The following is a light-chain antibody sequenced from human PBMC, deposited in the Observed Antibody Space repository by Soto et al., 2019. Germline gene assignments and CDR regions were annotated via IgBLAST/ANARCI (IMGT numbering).Light chain of an antibody. CDR1: QSVNNY. J-gene: IGKJ4*01. Sequence: EIVLTQSPATLSFSPLERATLSCRASQSVNNYLAWHQQKPGQAPRLLIYDASTRATGIPARFSGSGSGTDFTLTISSLEPEDFAVYYCQQRINWPLTFGGGTKVDIK. CDR2: DAS. V-gene: IGKV3-11*01. CDR3: QQRINWPLT.